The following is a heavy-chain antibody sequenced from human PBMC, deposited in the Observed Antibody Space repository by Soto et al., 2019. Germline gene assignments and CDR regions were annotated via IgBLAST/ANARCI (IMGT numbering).Heavy chain of an antibody. CDR1: GYSFTSYW. V-gene: IGHV5-51*01. CDR2: IYPGDSDT. J-gene: IGHJ4*02. Sequence: GESLKISCKGSGYSFTSYWIGWVRQMPGKGLEWMGIIYPGDSDTRYSPSFQGQVTISADKSISTAYLQWSSLKASDTAMYYCARLRPHSSGWLRYFDYWGQGTLVTVSS. D-gene: IGHD6-19*01. CDR3: ARLRPHSSGWLRYFDY.